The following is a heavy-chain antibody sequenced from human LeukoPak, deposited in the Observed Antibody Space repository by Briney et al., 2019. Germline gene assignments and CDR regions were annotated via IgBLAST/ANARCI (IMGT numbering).Heavy chain of an antibody. V-gene: IGHV1-8*01. CDR2: MNSNSGNT. D-gene: IGHD3-10*01. CDR3: ARGRGGTVVRGYLDY. J-gene: IGHJ4*02. Sequence: ASVKVSCKACGYTFTNYDIMWVRQATGQGPEWMGWMNSNSGNTGSAQKFQGRVTMTRDTSINTAYMELHSLTSEDTAVYYCARGRGGTVVRGYLDYWGQGTLVTVSS. CDR1: GYTFTNYD.